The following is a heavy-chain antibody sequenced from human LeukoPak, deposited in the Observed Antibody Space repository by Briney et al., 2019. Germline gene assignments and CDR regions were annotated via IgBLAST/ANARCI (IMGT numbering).Heavy chain of an antibody. V-gene: IGHV3-7*01. Sequence: PGGSLRLSCAASGFTFNRDWTAWVRQAPGKGLEWVANIEEDGSEKNYVDSVKGRFTISRDNAENSVYLQMNDLRAEDTGVYYCATKEPSTSGWSYWGQGTLVAVSS. CDR3: ATKEPSTSGWSY. CDR2: IEEDGSEK. J-gene: IGHJ4*02. CDR1: GFTFNRDW. D-gene: IGHD6-19*01.